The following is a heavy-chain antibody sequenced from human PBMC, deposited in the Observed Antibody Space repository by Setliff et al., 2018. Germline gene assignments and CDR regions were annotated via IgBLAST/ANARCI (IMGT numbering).Heavy chain of an antibody. CDR2: ISHSNTYI. CDR3: ARGNFYYFDRTGRGPNWFDP. Sequence: GGSLRLSCAASGFVFSTYDMNWVRQAPGKGLEWVSSISHSNTYIYYADSVKGRFTISRDNATNSLYLQMNSLRAEDTAVYYCARGNFYYFDRTGRGPNWFDPWGQGTLVTVSS. J-gene: IGHJ5*02. V-gene: IGHV3-21*01. CDR1: GFVFSTYD. D-gene: IGHD3-22*01.